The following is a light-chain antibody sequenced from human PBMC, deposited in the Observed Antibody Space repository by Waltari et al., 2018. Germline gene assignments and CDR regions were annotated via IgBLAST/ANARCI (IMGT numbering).Light chain of an antibody. CDR2: INSDGSH. V-gene: IGLV4-69*01. CDR3: QTGGHGTWV. J-gene: IGLJ3*02. Sequence: QPENGPRYLMKINSDGSHSKGAEIPDRFAGSRSGAERYLSISSVQSEDEADYYCQTGGHGTWVFGGGTKLTVL.